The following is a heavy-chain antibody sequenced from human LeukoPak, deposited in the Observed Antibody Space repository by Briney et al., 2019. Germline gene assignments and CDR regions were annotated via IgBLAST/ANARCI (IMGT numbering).Heavy chain of an antibody. Sequence: SQKISCKASGSTFSSYTISCVRQAPGHRLEWMGRIIPILGIANYAQKFQGRVTISADTSTSAAHMERSSLRYEDTAVYYCAGHHEMADAFDIWGQGTMVIVSS. CDR3: AGHHEMADAFDI. CDR2: IIPILGIA. D-gene: IGHD5-24*01. CDR1: GSTFSSYT. V-gene: IGHV1-69*02. J-gene: IGHJ3*02.